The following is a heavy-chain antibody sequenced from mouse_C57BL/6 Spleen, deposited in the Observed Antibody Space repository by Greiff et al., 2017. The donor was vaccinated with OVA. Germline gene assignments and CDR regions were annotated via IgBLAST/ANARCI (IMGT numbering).Heavy chain of an antibody. CDR1: GYTFTSYW. V-gene: IGHV1-64*01. CDR3: ARERFYGNFFAY. Sequence: QVQLKQPGAELVKPGASVKLSYKASGYTFTSYWMHWVKQRPGQGLEWIGMIHPNSGSTNYNEKFKSKATLTVDKSSSTAYMQLSSLTSEDSAVYYCARERFYGNFFAYWGQGTLVTVSA. CDR2: IHPNSGST. D-gene: IGHD2-1*01. J-gene: IGHJ3*01.